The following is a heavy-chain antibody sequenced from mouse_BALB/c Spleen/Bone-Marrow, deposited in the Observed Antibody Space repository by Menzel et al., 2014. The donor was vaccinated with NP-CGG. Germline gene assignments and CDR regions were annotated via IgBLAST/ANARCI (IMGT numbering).Heavy chain of an antibody. CDR3: AKNGELGYYFDY. CDR1: GFSLTSYG. Sequence: VQLVESGPGLVQPSQSLSITCTVSGFSLTSYGVHWVRQSPGKGLEWLGVIWRGGSTDYNAAFMSRLSITKDNSRSQVFFKMNSLQADDTAIYYCAKNGELGYYFDYWGQGTTLTVSS. CDR2: IWRGGST. V-gene: IGHV2-5*01. D-gene: IGHD4-1*01. J-gene: IGHJ2*01.